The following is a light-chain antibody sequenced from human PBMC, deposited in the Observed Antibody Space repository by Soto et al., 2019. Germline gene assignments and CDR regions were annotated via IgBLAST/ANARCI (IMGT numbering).Light chain of an antibody. CDR1: SSDIGYFDY. Sequence: QSALTQPASVSGSPEQSITISCTGTSSDIGYFDYVSWYQQHPGKAPKLMIYEVTNRPSGVADRFSGSKSGNTASLIISGLQAEDEADYYCTSFTSSTTLVLFGGGTKLTVL. J-gene: IGLJ2*01. CDR3: TSFTSSTTLVL. CDR2: EVT. V-gene: IGLV2-14*03.